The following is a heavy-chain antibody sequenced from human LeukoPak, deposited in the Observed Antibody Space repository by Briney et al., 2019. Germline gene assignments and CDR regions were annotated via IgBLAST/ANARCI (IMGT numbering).Heavy chain of an antibody. CDR1: GGSFSGYY. CDR3: ARSGGNYYDTDAFDI. J-gene: IGHJ3*02. Sequence: SETLSLTCAVYGGSFSGYYWSWIGQPPGKGLEWIGEINHSGSTNYNPSLKSRVTISVDTSKNQFSLKLSSVTAADTAVYYCARSGGNYYDTDAFDIWGQGTMVTVSS. D-gene: IGHD1-26*01. V-gene: IGHV4-34*01. CDR2: INHSGST.